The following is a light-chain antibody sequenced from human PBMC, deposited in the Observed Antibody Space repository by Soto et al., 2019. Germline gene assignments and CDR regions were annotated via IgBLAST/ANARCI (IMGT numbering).Light chain of an antibody. V-gene: IGLV2-8*01. CDR2: EVS. CDR1: SGDVGRFNY. J-gene: IGLJ1*01. CDR3: SSYAGSNKMV. Sequence: QSVLTQPPSASGSPGESVTISCTGTSGDVGRFNYVSWYQQHPGKAPKPMIHEVSKRPSGVPDRFSGSKSGNTASLTVSGLQPEDEAEYYCSSYAGSNKMVFGTGTKVTVL.